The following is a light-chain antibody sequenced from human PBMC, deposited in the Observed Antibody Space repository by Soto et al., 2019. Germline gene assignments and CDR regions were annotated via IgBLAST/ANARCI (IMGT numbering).Light chain of an antibody. CDR2: GSS. CDR3: QQYGSSPPYT. V-gene: IGKV3-20*01. CDR1: QSVSSSY. J-gene: IGKJ2*01. Sequence: EIVLTQSPGTLSLSPGERATLSCRASQSVSSSYLAWYQQKPGQAPRLLILGSSDRATGIPDRFSGSGSGTDFTLTISRLEPEDFAVYYCQQYGSSPPYTFGQGTKLEIK.